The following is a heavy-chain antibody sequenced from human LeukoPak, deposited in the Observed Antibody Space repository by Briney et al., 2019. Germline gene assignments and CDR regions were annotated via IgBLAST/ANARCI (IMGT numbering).Heavy chain of an antibody. Sequence: ASLQISCQGSGYIFTSYWITWVRQLPGKGLEWMGRIDPSDSYTNYSPSFQGHVTISADKSISTAYLQWSSLKASDTAIYYCARHENIFSTFDMWGQGTMVTVSS. D-gene: IGHD3-9*01. CDR1: GYIFTSYW. V-gene: IGHV5-10-1*01. J-gene: IGHJ3*02. CDR2: IDPSDSYT. CDR3: ARHENIFSTFDM.